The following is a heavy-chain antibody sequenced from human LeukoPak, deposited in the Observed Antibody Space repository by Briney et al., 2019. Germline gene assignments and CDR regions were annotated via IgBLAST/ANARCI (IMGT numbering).Heavy chain of an antibody. D-gene: IGHD6-19*01. Sequence: PSETLSLTCTVSGGSISSYYWSWIRQPPGKGLEWIGEINHSGSTNYNPSLKSRVTISVDTSKNQFSLKLSSVTAADTAVYYCARRLSGYSSGWYGGEFDYWGQGTLVTVSS. J-gene: IGHJ4*02. CDR2: INHSGST. CDR1: GGSISSYY. CDR3: ARRLSGYSSGWYGGEFDY. V-gene: IGHV4-34*01.